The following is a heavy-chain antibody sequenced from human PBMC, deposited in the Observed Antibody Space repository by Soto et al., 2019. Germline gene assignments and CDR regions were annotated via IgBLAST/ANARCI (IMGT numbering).Heavy chain of an antibody. V-gene: IGHV4-39*01. CDR1: GGSVSSGNYF. Sequence: QLQLQESGPGLVKPAETLSLKCAVSGGSVSSGNYFWGWIRQPPGKGLEWIGNIYYNGDTYYSPSLKSRVTMSVDTAQNQFSMRLTSMTAADTAVYYCERRLIDSWNRGHAFDFWGQGTLVTVSS. J-gene: IGHJ3*01. D-gene: IGHD1-20*01. CDR2: IYYNGDT. CDR3: ERRLIDSWNRGHAFDF.